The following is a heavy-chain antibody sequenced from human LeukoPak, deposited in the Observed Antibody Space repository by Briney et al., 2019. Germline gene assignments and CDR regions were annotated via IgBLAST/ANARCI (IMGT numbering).Heavy chain of an antibody. J-gene: IGHJ3*02. CDR2: ISYDGTNK. Sequence: PGGSLRLSCAASGFTFSTYGMHWVRQAPGKGLEWVAVISYDGTNKYNADSVKGRITISRDNSKNTLDLQMDSLRAEDTAVYYCAKGGGYSYGTASCDIWGQGTMVTVSS. D-gene: IGHD5-18*01. V-gene: IGHV3-30*18. CDR1: GFTFSTYG. CDR3: AKGGGYSYGTASCDI.